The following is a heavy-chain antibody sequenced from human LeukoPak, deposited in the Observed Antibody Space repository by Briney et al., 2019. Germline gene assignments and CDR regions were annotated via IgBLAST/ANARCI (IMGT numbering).Heavy chain of an antibody. CDR3: AREHMITFGGVIDTYNWFDP. CDR2: INPNSGGT. Sequence: GASVKVSCKASGYTFTGYYMHWVRQAPGQGLEWMGWINPNSGGTNYAQKFQGRVTMTRDTSISTAYMELSRLRSDDTAVYYCAREHMITFGGVIDTYNWFDPWGQGTLVTVSS. CDR1: GYTFTGYY. V-gene: IGHV1-2*02. D-gene: IGHD3-16*02. J-gene: IGHJ5*02.